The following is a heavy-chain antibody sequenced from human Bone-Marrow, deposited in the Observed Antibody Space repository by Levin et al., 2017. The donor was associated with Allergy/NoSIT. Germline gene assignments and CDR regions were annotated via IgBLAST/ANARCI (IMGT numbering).Heavy chain of an antibody. J-gene: IGHJ5*02. CDR1: GYTFTGYY. Sequence: GASVKVSCKASGYTFTGYYMHWVRQAPGQGLEWMGYIHPNSGDTKYVQKFQGRVTMTRDTSMSTANMELSGLTFDDTAVYYCALGGAAAGPYKWFDPWGQGTLVTVSS. V-gene: IGHV1-2*02. D-gene: IGHD6-13*01. CDR2: IHPNSGDT. CDR3: ALGGAAAGPYKWFDP.